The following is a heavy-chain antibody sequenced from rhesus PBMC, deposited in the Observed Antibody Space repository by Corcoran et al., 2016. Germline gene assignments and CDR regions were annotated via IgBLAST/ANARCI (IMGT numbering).Heavy chain of an antibody. V-gene: IGHV3-100*02. CDR1: GFTFSSYE. J-gene: IGHJ4*01. D-gene: IGHD6-25*01. CDR3: TSGYSGSWNSLP. Sequence: DVQLVESGGGLVKPGGSLRLSCVASGFTFSSYEMHWVRQAPGKGLEWFSVISESGGTIYYANSVKCRFTISRDNDKNSLCLQMNSLRAEDTAVYYCTSGYSGSWNSLPWGQGVLVTVSS. CDR2: ISESGGTI.